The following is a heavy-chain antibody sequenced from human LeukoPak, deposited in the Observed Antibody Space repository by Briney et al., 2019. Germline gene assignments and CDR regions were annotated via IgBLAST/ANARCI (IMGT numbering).Heavy chain of an antibody. V-gene: IGHV3-7*04. CDR2: IKQDGSEK. CDR3: ARWDGSWYY. CDR1: GFTFSNYG. J-gene: IGHJ4*02. D-gene: IGHD6-13*01. Sequence: GGPLRFSCVASGFTFSNYGWTWFRKVQGKGLEWVANIKQDGSEKYYEDSVKGRFTISRDNAKNSLYLEMNSLRAEDTAVYYCARWDGSWYYWGQGTLVTVSS.